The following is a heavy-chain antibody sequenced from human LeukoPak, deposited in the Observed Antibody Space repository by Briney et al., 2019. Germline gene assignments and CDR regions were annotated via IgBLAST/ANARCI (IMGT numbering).Heavy chain of an antibody. CDR2: ISGSGGST. CDR3: AKDLLYYDFWSGSD. V-gene: IGHV3-23*01. Sequence: PGGSLRLSCAASGFTFSSYAMSWVRQAPGKGLEWVSAISGSGGSTYYADSVKGRFTISRDNSKNTLYLQMNSLRAEDTAVYYCAKDLLYYDFWSGSDWGQGTLVTVSS. D-gene: IGHD3-3*01. CDR1: GFTFSSYA. J-gene: IGHJ4*02.